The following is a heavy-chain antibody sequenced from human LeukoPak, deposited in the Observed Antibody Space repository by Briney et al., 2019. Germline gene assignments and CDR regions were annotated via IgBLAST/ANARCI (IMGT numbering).Heavy chain of an antibody. CDR2: IYNNGTT. V-gene: IGHV4-39*06. CDR1: GDSISSSHYY. D-gene: IGHD2-2*01. J-gene: IGHJ4*02. Sequence: SETLCLTCTVSGDSISSSHYYWGWFRQPPGPGLEWIGNIYNNGTTYNNPSLERLVTISADTSKNQFTLKLSSVTAADTAGYYCATRQLRTAAMNYWGQGTLLTVSS. CDR3: ATRQLRTAAMNY.